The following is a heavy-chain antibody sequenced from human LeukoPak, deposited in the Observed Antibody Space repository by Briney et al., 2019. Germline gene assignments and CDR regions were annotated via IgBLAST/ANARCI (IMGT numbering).Heavy chain of an antibody. Sequence: PSETLSLTCAVYGGSFSGYYWSWIRQPPGKGLEWIGYIYYSGSTNYNPSLKSRVTISVDTSKNQFSLKLSSVTAADTAVYYCARGGGLLSYYYYMDVWGKGTTVTISS. J-gene: IGHJ6*03. D-gene: IGHD2-2*01. V-gene: IGHV4-59*01. CDR1: GGSFSGYY. CDR3: ARGGGLLSYYYYMDV. CDR2: IYYSGST.